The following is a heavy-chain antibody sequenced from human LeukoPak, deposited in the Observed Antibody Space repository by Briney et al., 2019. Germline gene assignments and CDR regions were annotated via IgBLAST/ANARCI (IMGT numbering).Heavy chain of an antibody. Sequence: PGGSLRLSCEASGFNFFNFWMTWVRQAPGKGLEWVANIKQDGSDKYYGDAVKGRFTISRDNARNSMYLEMKNLRAEDTAIYYCARGSGSASSGLFDSWGQGALVTVSS. V-gene: IGHV3-7*01. J-gene: IGHJ4*02. CDR3: ARGSGSASSGLFDS. CDR2: IKQDGSDK. D-gene: IGHD2-15*01. CDR1: GFNFFNFW.